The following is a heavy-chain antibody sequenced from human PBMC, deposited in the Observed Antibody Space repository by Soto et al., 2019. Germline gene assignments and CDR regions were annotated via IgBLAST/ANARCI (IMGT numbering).Heavy chain of an antibody. J-gene: IGHJ6*03. CDR1: GYTFTSYD. CDR3: ARGLFELWPYDYYYYYYMHV. CDR2: MNPNSGNT. D-gene: IGHD5-18*01. Sequence: QGELVQSGAEVKKPGASVKVSCKASGYTFTSYDINWVRQATGQGLEWMGWMNPNSGNTGYAQKFQGRVTMTRNTSISTAYMELSSLRSEDTAVYYCARGLFELWPYDYYYYYYMHVWGKGTTVTVSS. V-gene: IGHV1-8*01.